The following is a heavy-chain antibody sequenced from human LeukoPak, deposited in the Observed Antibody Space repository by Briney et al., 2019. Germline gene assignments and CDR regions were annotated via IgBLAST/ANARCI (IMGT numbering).Heavy chain of an antibody. J-gene: IGHJ3*02. CDR2: TYYRSKWYN. V-gene: IGHV6-1*01. CDR3: ARDVLVSAIFAFDI. D-gene: IGHD2-21*02. CDR1: GDSVSSNSAA. Sequence: SQTLSLTCAISGDSVSSNSAAWNWIRQSPSRGLEWLGRTYYRSKWYNDYAVSVKSRITINSDTSKNRFSLQVESVTPEDTAVYYCARDVLVSAIFAFDIWGQGTVVTVSS.